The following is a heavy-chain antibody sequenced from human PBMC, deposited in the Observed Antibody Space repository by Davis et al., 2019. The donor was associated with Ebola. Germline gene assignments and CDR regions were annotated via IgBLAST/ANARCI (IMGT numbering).Heavy chain of an antibody. Sequence: PSETLSLTCAVYGGSFSDYYWSWIRQPPGKGLEWIGEMNRRGRAYYNPSLKMRVTISVDTSKNQFSLELSSVTAADTAVYYCARQPGAHFWSGLYRIFDYWGQGILVTVSS. D-gene: IGHD3-3*02. CDR3: ARQPGAHFWSGLYRIFDY. CDR2: MNRRGRA. J-gene: IGHJ4*02. CDR1: GGSFSDYY. V-gene: IGHV4-34*01.